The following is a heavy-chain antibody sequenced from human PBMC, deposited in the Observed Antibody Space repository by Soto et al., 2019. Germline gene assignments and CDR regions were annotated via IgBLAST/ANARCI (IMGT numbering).Heavy chain of an antibody. D-gene: IGHD5-12*01. CDR1: GFTVSSNY. Sequence: GGSLTLSCAASGFTVSSNYMSWVRQAPGKGMEWVSVIYSGGSTYYADSVKGRFTISRDNSKNTLYLQMNSLRAEDTAVYCCARGDSGYDYWFDSWGQGTLVTVSS. J-gene: IGHJ5*01. V-gene: IGHV3-53*01. CDR2: IYSGGST. CDR3: ARGDSGYDYWFDS.